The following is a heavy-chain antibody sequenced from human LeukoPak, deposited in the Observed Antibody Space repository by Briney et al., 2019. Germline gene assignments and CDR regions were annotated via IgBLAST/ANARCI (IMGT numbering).Heavy chain of an antibody. CDR1: GGSISSGGYY. Sequence: SQTLSLTCTVSGGSISSGGYYWSWIRQHPGKGLEWIGYIYYSGSTYYNPSLKSRVTISVDTSKNQFSLKLSSVTAADTAVYYCAGTIVVVPAAHQISPYYYYGMDVWGQGTTVTVSS. D-gene: IGHD2-2*01. V-gene: IGHV4-31*03. CDR3: AGTIVVVPAAHQISPYYYYGMDV. J-gene: IGHJ6*02. CDR2: IYYSGST.